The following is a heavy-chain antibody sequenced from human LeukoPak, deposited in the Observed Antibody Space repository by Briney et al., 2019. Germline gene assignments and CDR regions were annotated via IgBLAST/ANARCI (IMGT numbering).Heavy chain of an antibody. CDR1: GFTFSSYS. J-gene: IGHJ4*02. V-gene: IGHV3-48*04. CDR3: TRVWSSGYTKDY. CDR2: ISSSSSTI. Sequence: GGSLRLSCAASGFTFSSYSIDWVRQAPGKGLEWLSYISSSSSTIYYADSVKGRFTISRDNAKNSVYLQMNSLRAEDTAVYYCTRVWSSGYTKDYWGQGTLVTVSS. D-gene: IGHD3-22*01.